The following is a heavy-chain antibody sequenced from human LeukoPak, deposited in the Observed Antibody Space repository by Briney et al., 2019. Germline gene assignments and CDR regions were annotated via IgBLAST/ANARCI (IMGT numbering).Heavy chain of an antibody. D-gene: IGHD3-16*02. J-gene: IGHJ4*02. CDR2: VRFDGSNK. CDR3: AKPWPLGELSELGY. CDR1: GFTFSTYG. Sequence: GGSLRLSCVASGFTFSTYGMHWFRQAPGKGLEWVAYVRFDGSNKYSADSVMGRVTISRDNSKNTLYLQMNSLRAEDTAVYYCAKPWPLGELSELGYWGQGTLVTVSS. V-gene: IGHV3-30*02.